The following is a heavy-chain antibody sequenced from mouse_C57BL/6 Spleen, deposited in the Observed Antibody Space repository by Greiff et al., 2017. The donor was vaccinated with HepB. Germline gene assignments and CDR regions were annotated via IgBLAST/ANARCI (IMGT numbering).Heavy chain of an antibody. CDR2: INPNNGGT. J-gene: IGHJ3*01. CDR1: GYTFTDYY. V-gene: IGHV1-26*01. Sequence: EVQLQQSGPELVKPGASVKISCKASGYTFTDYYMNWVKQSHGKSLEWIGDINPNNGGTSYNQKFKGKSTLTVDKSSCTAYMELRSLTSEASAVYYCAVTGTWLAYWDQGTLVTVSA. CDR3: AVTGTWLAY. D-gene: IGHD2-13*01.